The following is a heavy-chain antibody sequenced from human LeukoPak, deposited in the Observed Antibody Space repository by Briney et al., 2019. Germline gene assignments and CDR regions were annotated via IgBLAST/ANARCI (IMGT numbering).Heavy chain of an antibody. J-gene: IGHJ4*02. CDR1: GFTFSINS. CDR2: ISSSSGHI. D-gene: IGHD1-26*01. Sequence: GGSLRLSCAASGFTFSINSMNWVRQAPGKGLEWVSSISSSSGHIYYGDSVKGRFTISRDNAKNSLHRQISSLSADHTAWYYVGRDRASLRGAGVFDYWGQGPVVTVSS. V-gene: IGHV3-21*01. CDR3: GRDRASLRGAGVFDY.